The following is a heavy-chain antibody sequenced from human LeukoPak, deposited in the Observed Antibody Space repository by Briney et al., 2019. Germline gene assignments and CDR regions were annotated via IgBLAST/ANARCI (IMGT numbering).Heavy chain of an antibody. V-gene: IGHV3-7*03. CDR3: AREGYYYDSSGYYYSSLTYYYGMDV. CDR2: IKQDGSEK. J-gene: IGHJ6*02. D-gene: IGHD3-22*01. CDR1: GFTFSSYW. Sequence: GGSLRLSCAASGFTFSSYWMSWVRQAPGKGLEWVANIKQDGSEKYYVDSVKGRFTISRDNAKNSLYLQMNSLRAEDTAVYYCAREGYYYDSSGYYYSSLTYYYGMDVWGQGTTVTVSS.